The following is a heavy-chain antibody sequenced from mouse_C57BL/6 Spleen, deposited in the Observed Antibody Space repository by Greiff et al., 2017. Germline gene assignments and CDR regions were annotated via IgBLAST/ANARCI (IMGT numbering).Heavy chain of an antibody. J-gene: IGHJ1*03. CDR2: ICPGSGST. Sequence: QVQLQQPGAELVKPGASVKMSCKASGYTFTSYWITWVKQRPGQGLEWIGDICPGSGSTNYNEKFKSKATLTVDTSSSTAYMQLSSLTSEDSAVYYCAKNYGSSLWYFDVWGTGTTVTVSS. D-gene: IGHD1-1*01. V-gene: IGHV1-55*01. CDR1: GYTFTSYW. CDR3: AKNYGSSLWYFDV.